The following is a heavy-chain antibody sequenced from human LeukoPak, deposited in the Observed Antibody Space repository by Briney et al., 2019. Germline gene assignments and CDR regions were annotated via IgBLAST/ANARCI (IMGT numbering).Heavy chain of an antibody. CDR1: GFTFSTYA. V-gene: IGHV3-30*04. CDR2: TSFDGSEK. J-gene: IGHJ4*02. CDR3: AKSQGGVVTATVDF. Sequence: GGSLRLSCATSGFTFSTYAMHWVRQAPGKGLQWVAVTSFDGSEKYYADSVKGRFTISRDTSKTTLYLQMDSLRAEDTAIYYCAKSQGGVVTATVDFWGQGTLVTVSS. D-gene: IGHD2-21*02.